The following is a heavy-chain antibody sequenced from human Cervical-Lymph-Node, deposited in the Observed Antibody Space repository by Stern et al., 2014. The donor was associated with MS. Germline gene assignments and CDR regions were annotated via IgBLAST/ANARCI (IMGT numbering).Heavy chain of an antibody. V-gene: IGHV1-2*04. CDR1: GYTFTDYY. CDR2: INPNSGGT. CDR3: ARGGRSSGWSPPDAFDL. D-gene: IGHD6-19*01. Sequence: QDQLVQSGAEVKKPGASVKVSCKASGYTFTDYYMHWVRQAPGQGLEWMGWINPNSGGTNYAQKFQGWVTMTRDTSLSTAYMDLSRLRSDDTAVYYCARGGRSSGWSPPDAFDLWGQGTMVTVSS. J-gene: IGHJ3*01.